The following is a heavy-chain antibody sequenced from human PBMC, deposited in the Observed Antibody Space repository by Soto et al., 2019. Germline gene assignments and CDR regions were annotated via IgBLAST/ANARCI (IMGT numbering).Heavy chain of an antibody. CDR3: ARPLNCNNSDCYSANDAFNI. D-gene: IGHD2-21*02. CDR1: GGTFSSHV. Sequence: HVQLVQSGPEVKKPGSSLRVSCKASGGTFSSHVVSWVRQAPGQGLEWMGGIIPIFETSNYAQKFQGRVSITAVESTNTASMELRSLTFEDTAIYYCARPLNCNNSDCYSANDAFNIWGQGTMVTVSS. V-gene: IGHV1-69*01. J-gene: IGHJ3*02. CDR2: IIPIFETS.